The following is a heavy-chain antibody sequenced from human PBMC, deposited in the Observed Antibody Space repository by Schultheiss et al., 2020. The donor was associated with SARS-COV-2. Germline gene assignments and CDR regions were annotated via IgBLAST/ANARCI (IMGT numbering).Heavy chain of an antibody. CDR2: IYYSGST. D-gene: IGHD3-22*01. J-gene: IGHJ5*02. V-gene: IGHV4-31*03. CDR1: GGSISSGGYY. CDR3: ARESIPGDGTIVGRFFDP. Sequence: SQTLSLTCTVSGGSISSGGYYWSWIRQHPGKGLEWIGYIYYSGSTYYNPSLKSRVTISVDTSKNQFSLKLSSVTAADTAVYYCARESIPGDGTIVGRFFDPWGQGTPVTVSS.